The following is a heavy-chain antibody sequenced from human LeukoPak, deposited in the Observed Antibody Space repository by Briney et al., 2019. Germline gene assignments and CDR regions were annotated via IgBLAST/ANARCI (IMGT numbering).Heavy chain of an antibody. J-gene: IGHJ4*02. CDR1: GFTFTDYY. Sequence: ASVTVSCKASGFTFTDYYMHWVRLAPGQGLEWMGYINPHSGVTSFPQKFRGRVTLTTDTSISAAYMELSSLISDDTAMYYCVREGITKAFDLWGQGALVTVSP. CDR2: INPHSGVT. CDR3: VREGITKAFDL. V-gene: IGHV1-2*02. D-gene: IGHD1-14*01.